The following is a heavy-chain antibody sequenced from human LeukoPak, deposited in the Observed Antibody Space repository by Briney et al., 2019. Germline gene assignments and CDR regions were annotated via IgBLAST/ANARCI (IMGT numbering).Heavy chain of an antibody. J-gene: IGHJ4*02. CDR3: ARGPSYVDRGPE. CDR2: IKEDRSEK. Sequence: PGGSLRLSCAASGFTLSRYWMKWVRQAPGGGLEWEDNIKEDRSEKYYVDSVTGRSTISRDNAKNSLYLQMNNLRAEDTAVYYCARGPSYVDRGPEWGQGTLVTVSS. D-gene: IGHD5-12*01. CDR1: GFTLSRYW. V-gene: IGHV3-7*01.